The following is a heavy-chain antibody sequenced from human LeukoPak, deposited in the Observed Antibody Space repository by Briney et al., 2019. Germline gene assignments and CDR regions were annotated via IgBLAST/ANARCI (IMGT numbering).Heavy chain of an antibody. CDR2: LYSGGST. J-gene: IGHJ4*02. Sequence: GGSLRLSCAASGFLVSSNYVNWVRQAPGKGLEWVSVLYSGGSTFYADSVKGRFTISRDNSKNTLYLQMNSLRAEDTAVYYCARETRYYFDYWGQGTLVTVSS. V-gene: IGHV3-53*01. CDR1: GFLVSSNY. D-gene: IGHD3-3*01. CDR3: ARETRYYFDY.